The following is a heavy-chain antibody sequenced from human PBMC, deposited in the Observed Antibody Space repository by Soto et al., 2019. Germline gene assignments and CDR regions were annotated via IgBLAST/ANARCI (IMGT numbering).Heavy chain of an antibody. J-gene: IGHJ4*02. Sequence: EVQLVESGGNLVQPGGSLRLSCAASGLTFSGYWMHWVRQAPGKGLIWVSRINNDGTTTNYADSVKGRFTISRDNAKNTVYLQMNSLGAEDTAVYYCARDRVYGSGSNDYWGQGTLVTVSS. CDR3: ARDRVYGSGSNDY. CDR2: INNDGTTT. V-gene: IGHV3-74*01. CDR1: GLTFSGYW. D-gene: IGHD3-10*01.